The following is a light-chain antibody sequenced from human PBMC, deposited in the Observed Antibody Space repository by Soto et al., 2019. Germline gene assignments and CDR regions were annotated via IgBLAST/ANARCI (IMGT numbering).Light chain of an antibody. CDR3: LQFNSFPRT. J-gene: IGKJ1*01. V-gene: IGKV1-39*01. CDR2: GAS. Sequence: DIPMTQSPSSLSASIGDRVTITCRASQSISSHLNWYQHKPGKAPKLLIFGASSLQFGVPSRFSGSGSGTDFTLTISGLHPEDFATYYCLQFNSFPRTFGQGTKVEVK. CDR1: QSISSH.